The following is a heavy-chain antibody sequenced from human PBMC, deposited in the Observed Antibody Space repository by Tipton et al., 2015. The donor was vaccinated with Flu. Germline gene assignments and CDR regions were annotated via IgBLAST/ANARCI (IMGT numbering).Heavy chain of an antibody. V-gene: IGHV4-4*02. Sequence: QLVQSGGGLIQPGGSLRLYCAASGFSVSRNYMSWVRQAPGKGLEWIGNIYHSGSTFYNPSLKSRVTISVDTSKNQFSLKLSSVTAADTAVYYCARGDGYNFDYWGQGTLVTVSS. CDR2: IYHSGST. J-gene: IGHJ4*02. CDR3: ARGDGYNFDY. D-gene: IGHD5-24*01. CDR1: GFSVSRNY.